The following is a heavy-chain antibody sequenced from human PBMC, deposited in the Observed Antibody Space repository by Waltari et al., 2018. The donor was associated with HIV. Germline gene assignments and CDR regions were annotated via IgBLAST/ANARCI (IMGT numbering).Heavy chain of an antibody. J-gene: IGHJ4*02. CDR1: GYNLTGHY. D-gene: IGHD2-15*01. CDR2: INPGNVGT. V-gene: IGHV1-2*02. CDR3: ARDICNGGSCYSYYFDY. Sequence: QLQLVQSGAEVPKPGASVKLSCQASGYNLTGHYIHWVRQAPGQGLEWMGWINPGNVGTKYAQKFQSRGTMTRDTAISTAYMELSRLRSDDTAVYYCARDICNGGSCYSYYFDYWGQGTLVTVSS.